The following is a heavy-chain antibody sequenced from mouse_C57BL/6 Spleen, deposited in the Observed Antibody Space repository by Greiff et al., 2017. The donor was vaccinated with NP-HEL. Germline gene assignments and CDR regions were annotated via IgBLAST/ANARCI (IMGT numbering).Heavy chain of an antibody. CDR2: IDPDSGGT. J-gene: IGHJ2*01. V-gene: IGHV1-72*01. CDR1: GNTFTSYF. CDR3: ERYIYDSSCFEY. D-gene: IGHD2-12*01. Sequence: QVQLQQPGAELVKPGASVKLSCKASGNTFTSYFMHWVRQRPGRGLEWIGRIDPDSGGTKYNEKFKSKATLTVDKASSTAYLQLSSLTSEDAAVYYCERYIYDSSCFEYWGQGTTLTVSS.